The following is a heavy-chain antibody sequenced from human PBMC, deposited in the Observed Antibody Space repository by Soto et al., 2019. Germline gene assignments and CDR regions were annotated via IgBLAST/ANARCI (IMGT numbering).Heavy chain of an antibody. J-gene: IGHJ5*02. V-gene: IGHV3-21*01. CDR3: ARVGAYHCSGGSCYSGWFDP. D-gene: IGHD2-15*01. Sequence: EVQLVESRGGLVKPGGSLRLSCAASGFTFSSYSMNWVRQAPGTGLEWVSSISSSSSYIYYSYSVKGRFTISRDNAKNSLYLQMNSLRAEDTAVYYCARVGAYHCSGGSCYSGWFDPWGQGTLVTVSS. CDR1: GFTFSSYS. CDR2: ISSSSSYI.